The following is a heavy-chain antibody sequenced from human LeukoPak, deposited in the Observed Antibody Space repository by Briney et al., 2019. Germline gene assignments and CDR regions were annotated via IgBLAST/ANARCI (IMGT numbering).Heavy chain of an antibody. CDR2: IIPIYGAA. V-gene: IGHV1-69*06. D-gene: IGHD6-13*01. CDR3: ARDRDSSSWYPDSAGEQYYFDY. CDR1: GGTFSSYA. J-gene: IGHJ4*02. Sequence: AVKVSCKASGGTFSSYAISWVRQAPGQGLEWMGGIIPIYGAANYAQKFQGRVTITADKFTSTTYMDLSSLRSEDTAVYYCARDRDSSSWYPDSAGEQYYFDYWGQGTLVTVSS.